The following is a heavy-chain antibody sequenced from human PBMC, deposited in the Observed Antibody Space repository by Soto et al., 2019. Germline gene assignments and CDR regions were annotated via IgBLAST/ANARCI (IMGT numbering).Heavy chain of an antibody. V-gene: IGHV1-46*01. CDR3: ARGRELYSGSYYDHDWFDP. D-gene: IGHD1-26*01. J-gene: IGHJ5*02. CDR1: GYTFTSYY. Sequence: ASVKVSCKASGYTFTSYYMHWVLQAPGQGLEWMGIINPSGGSTSYAQKFQGRVTMTRDTSTSTVYMELSSLRSEDTAVYYCARGRELYSGSYYDHDWFDPWGQGTLVTVSS. CDR2: INPSGGST.